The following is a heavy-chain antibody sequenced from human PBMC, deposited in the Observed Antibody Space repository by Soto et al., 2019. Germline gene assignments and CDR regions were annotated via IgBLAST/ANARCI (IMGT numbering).Heavy chain of an antibody. D-gene: IGHD6-25*01. Sequence: SETLCLTCTVSGDSISGYYWSWIRQPPGKGLEWIGYIYHSDSTTTRYNPSLESRVTISVDTSKNHVTLSLNSVTAADTAFYYWARGKFSVRPGILDHSSPGTCVTVSS. CDR1: GDSISGYY. V-gene: IGHV4-59*01. J-gene: IGHJ4*02. CDR2: IYHSDST. CDR3: ARGKFSVRPGILDH.